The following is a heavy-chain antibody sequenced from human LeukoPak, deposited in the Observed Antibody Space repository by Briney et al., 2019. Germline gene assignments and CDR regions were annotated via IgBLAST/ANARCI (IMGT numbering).Heavy chain of an antibody. V-gene: IGHV3-23*01. CDR1: GFPFSSHV. CDR2: ISGSGGST. J-gene: IGHJ6*03. CDR3: AKGGRWLQSPNVYYSYMDV. D-gene: IGHD5-24*01. Sequence: GGSLRLSCAGSGFPFSSHVMNWVRQAPGQGLEWVAAISGSGGSTCDADSVKRRFTISRDNSKNTLYLQMTSLRAEDTAVYYCAKGGRWLQSPNVYYSYMDVWGKGTTVTVSS.